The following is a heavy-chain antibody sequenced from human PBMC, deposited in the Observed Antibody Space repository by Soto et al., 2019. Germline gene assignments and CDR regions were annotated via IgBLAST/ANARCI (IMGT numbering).Heavy chain of an antibody. CDR2: MNPNSGNT. V-gene: IGHV1-8*01. J-gene: IGHJ6*03. D-gene: IGHD3-3*01. CDR3: ARRAYDFWSGYVDYYYMDV. CDR1: GYTFTSYD. Sequence: GASVKVSCKASGYTFTSYDINWVRQATGQGLEWMGWMNPNSGNTGYAQKFQGRVTMTRNTSISTAYMELSSLRSEDTAVYYCARRAYDFWSGYVDYYYMDVWGKGTTVTVSS.